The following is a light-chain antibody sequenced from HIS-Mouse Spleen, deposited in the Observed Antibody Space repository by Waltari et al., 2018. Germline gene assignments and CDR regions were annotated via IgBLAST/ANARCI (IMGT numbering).Light chain of an antibody. CDR1: SRDVGGYDY. V-gene: IGLV2-11*01. CDR2: DVS. J-gene: IGLJ2*01. Sequence: QSALTQPRSVSGSPGQSVTISCTGTSRDVGGYDYVSWYQQHPGNAPNLMIYDVSKRPSGVPDRFSGSKSGNTASLTISGLQAEDEADYYCCSYAGSYTFEVVFGGGTKLTVL. CDR3: CSYAGSYTFEVV.